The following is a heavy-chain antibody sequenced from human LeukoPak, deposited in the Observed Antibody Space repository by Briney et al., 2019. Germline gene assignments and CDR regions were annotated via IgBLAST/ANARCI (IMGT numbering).Heavy chain of an antibody. CDR3: ARDLNLYYYDSSGYY. J-gene: IGHJ4*02. D-gene: IGHD3-22*01. CDR1: GGTFSSYA. Sequence: GASVKVSCKASGGTFSSYAISWVRQAPGQGLEWMGGIIPIFGTANYAQKFQGRVTITTDESTSTAYMELRSLRSDDTAVYYCARDLNLYYYDSSGYYWGQGTLVTVSS. V-gene: IGHV1-69*05. CDR2: IIPIFGTA.